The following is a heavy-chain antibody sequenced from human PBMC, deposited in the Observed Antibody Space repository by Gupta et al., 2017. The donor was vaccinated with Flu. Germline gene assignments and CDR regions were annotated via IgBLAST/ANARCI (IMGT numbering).Heavy chain of an antibody. CDR1: FTSYA. J-gene: IGHJ4*02. Sequence: FTSYAMSWVRQVPGKGLEWVSSISDSGGSTYYADSVKGRFTISRDNSKNTLYLQMNSLRAEDTAVYYCAKVYDFFWSGYYYWGQGTLVTVSS. CDR3: AKVYDFFWSGYYY. CDR2: ISDSGGST. V-gene: IGHV3-23*01. D-gene: IGHD3-3*01.